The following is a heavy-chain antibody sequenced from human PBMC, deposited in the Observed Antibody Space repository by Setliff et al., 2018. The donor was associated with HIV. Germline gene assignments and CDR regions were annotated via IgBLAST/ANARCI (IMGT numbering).Heavy chain of an antibody. CDR3: ARRPDTHSWPFEY. CDR1: GDSISSGSNY. D-gene: IGHD6-13*01. V-gene: IGHV4-61*01. Sequence: SETLSLTCTVSGDSISSGSNYWSWIRQPPGKGLEWIGYIHHSGGTQYNPALMSRLTMSVDSSKNQFSLSLSSVTAADTAVYYCARRPDTHSWPFEYWARGTLVTVSS. J-gene: IGHJ4*02. CDR2: IHHSGGT.